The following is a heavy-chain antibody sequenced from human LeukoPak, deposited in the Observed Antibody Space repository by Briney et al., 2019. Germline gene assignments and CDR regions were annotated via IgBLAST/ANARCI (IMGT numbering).Heavy chain of an antibody. D-gene: IGHD5-24*01. CDR1: GFTFSSYG. V-gene: IGHV3-48*03. CDR3: ARDQAWLQYE. CDR2: ISSSGSTI. J-gene: IGHJ4*02. Sequence: PGGSLRLSCAASGFTFSSYGMNWVRQAPGKGLEWVSYISSSGSTIYYADSVKGRFTISRDNAKNSLYLQMNSLRAEDTAVYYCARDQAWLQYEWGQGTLVTVSS.